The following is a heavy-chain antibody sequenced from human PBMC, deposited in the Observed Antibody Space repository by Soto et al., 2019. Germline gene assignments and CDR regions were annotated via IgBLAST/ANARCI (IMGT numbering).Heavy chain of an antibody. CDR3: AGRFSASKGSLRDF. V-gene: IGHV3-23*01. Sequence: GGSLRLSCAASGITFSSFAMSWVRQSPGKGLDWVSAISGSGRSTYSADSLKGRFTISRDNSKNTLYLQMSSLRAEDPAVYFGAGRFSASKGSLRDFWGQGSLVT. CDR2: ISGSGRST. J-gene: IGHJ4*02. CDR1: GITFSSFA. D-gene: IGHD2-2*01.